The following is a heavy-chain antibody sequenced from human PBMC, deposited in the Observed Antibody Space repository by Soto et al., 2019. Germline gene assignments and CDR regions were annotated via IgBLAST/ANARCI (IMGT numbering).Heavy chain of an antibody. CDR3: ARAGYHTIIYFDFWGGSESTLNY. D-gene: IGHD3-3*01. CDR2: IIPIRGIA. J-gene: IGHJ4*02. Sequence: ASVKVSCKDSGGTFSSYTISWVRQAPGQGLERMGRIIPIRGIANYAQKLQGRVTITADNSTSTAYMELSSLRSEDTAVYYCARAGYHTIIYFDFWGGSESTLNYWGQGTLVTVSS. V-gene: IGHV1-69*02. CDR1: GGTFSSYT.